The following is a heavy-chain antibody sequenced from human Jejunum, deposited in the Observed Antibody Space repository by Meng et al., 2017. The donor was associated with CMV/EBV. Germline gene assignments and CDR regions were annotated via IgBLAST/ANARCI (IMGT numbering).Heavy chain of an antibody. D-gene: IGHD1-1*01. V-gene: IGHV3-7*01. Sequence: RLSCADSGFTFSIHWMSWGRQTPGKGPEWVASIKPDGSEIQYVGSLRGRFTVSRDNARKSLYLQMNSLTAEDTAVYYCASGNDFNIWGQGTLVTVSS. J-gene: IGHJ3*02. CDR1: GFTFSIHW. CDR2: IKPDGSEI. CDR3: ASGNDFNI.